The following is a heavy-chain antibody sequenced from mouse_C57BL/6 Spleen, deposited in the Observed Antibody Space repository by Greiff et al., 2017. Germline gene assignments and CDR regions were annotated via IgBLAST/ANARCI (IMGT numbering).Heavy chain of an antibody. D-gene: IGHD4-1*01. CDR2: INPSNGGT. CDR1: GYSFTGYY. CDR3: SRLTWDQYFDY. J-gene: IGHJ2*01. Sequence: EVKLVESGPELVKPGASVKISCKASGYSFTGYYMHWVKQSPEKSLEWIGEINPSNGGTSYNQKFKGKATFTVDKSSSTAYTQLKSLSSEDSAVYYCSRLTWDQYFDYWGQGTPLTVSS. V-gene: IGHV1-43*01.